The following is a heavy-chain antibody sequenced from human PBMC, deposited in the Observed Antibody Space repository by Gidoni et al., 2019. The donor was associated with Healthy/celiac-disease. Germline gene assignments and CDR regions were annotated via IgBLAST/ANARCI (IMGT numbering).Heavy chain of an antibody. CDR1: GGSISSGDYY. Sequence: QVQLQESGPGLVKPSQTRSLTCTVSGGSISSGDYYWSWIRQPPGKGLEWIGYIYYSGSTYYNPSLKSRVTISVDTSKNQFSLKLSSVTAADTAVYYCARGAYYYDSSALLIFDIWGQGTMVTVSS. CDR2: IYYSGST. CDR3: ARGAYYYDSSALLIFDI. J-gene: IGHJ3*02. V-gene: IGHV4-30-4*01. D-gene: IGHD3-22*01.